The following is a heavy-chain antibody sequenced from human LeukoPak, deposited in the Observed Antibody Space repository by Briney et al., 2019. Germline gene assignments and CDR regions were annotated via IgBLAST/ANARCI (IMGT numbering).Heavy chain of an antibody. D-gene: IGHD3-10*01. CDR3: ARDHSIDGFFYYYYGMDV. CDR2: ISSGSSYI. CDR1: GFTFSSYS. Sequence: GGSLRLSCAASGFTFSSYSMNWVRQAPGKGLEWVSSISSGSSYIYYADSVKGRFTISRDNAKNSLYLQMNSLRAEDTAVYHCARDHSIDGFFYYYYGMDVWGQGTTVTVSS. J-gene: IGHJ6*02. V-gene: IGHV3-21*01.